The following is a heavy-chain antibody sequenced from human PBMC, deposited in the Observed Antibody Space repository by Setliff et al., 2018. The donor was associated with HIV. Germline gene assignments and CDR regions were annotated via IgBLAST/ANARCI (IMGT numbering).Heavy chain of an antibody. Sequence: GESLKISCNASGYSFTGYWIGWVRQMPGKGLEWMGIIYPSDSDTRYSPSFQGQVTISADKSITTAFLQWNSLKASDTAMYYCARRPVSDTFDVWGQGTMVTVSS. J-gene: IGHJ3*01. CDR2: IYPSDSDT. CDR3: ARRPVSDTFDV. CDR1: GYSFTGYW. V-gene: IGHV5-51*01.